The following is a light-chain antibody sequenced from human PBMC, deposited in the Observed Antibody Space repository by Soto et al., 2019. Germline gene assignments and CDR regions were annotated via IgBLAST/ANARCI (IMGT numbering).Light chain of an antibody. CDR3: QSYDSSITLEYV. CDR1: SSNIGAGYD. J-gene: IGLJ1*01. Sequence: VLTQPPSVSGAPGQRVTISCTGSSSNIGAGYDVHWYQQLPGTAPKLLIYGNSNRPSGVPDRFSGSKSGTSASLAITGLQAEDEADYYCQSYDSSITLEYVFGSGTKVTVL. V-gene: IGLV1-40*01. CDR2: GNS.